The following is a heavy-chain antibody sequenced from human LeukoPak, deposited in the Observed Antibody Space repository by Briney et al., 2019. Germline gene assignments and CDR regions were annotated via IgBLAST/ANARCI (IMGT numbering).Heavy chain of an antibody. Sequence: SETLSLTCTVSGGSISDYYRGWIRQPPGKGLEWIGYFYNSGSSTYNPSLKSRVTISVDTSKEQFSLKVNSVTAADTAVYYCAKVGGLTIFGVVTQYYFDYWGQGTLVTVSS. CDR1: GGSISDYY. J-gene: IGHJ4*02. V-gene: IGHV4-59*01. CDR2: FYNSGSS. CDR3: AKVGGLTIFGVVTQYYFDY. D-gene: IGHD3-3*01.